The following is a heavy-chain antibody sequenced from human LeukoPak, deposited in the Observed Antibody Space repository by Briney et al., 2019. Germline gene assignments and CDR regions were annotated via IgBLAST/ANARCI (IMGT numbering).Heavy chain of an antibody. CDR1: GYTFTGYY. CDR2: INPNSGGT. Sequence: ASVTVSCKASGYTFTGYYMHWVRQAPGQGLEWMGWINPNSGGTNYAQKFQGRVTMTRDTSISTAYMELSRLRSDDTAVYYCAREGGEGYDILFYYYYGMDVWGQGTTVTVSS. D-gene: IGHD3-9*01. V-gene: IGHV1-2*02. CDR3: AREGGEGYDILFYYYYGMDV. J-gene: IGHJ6*02.